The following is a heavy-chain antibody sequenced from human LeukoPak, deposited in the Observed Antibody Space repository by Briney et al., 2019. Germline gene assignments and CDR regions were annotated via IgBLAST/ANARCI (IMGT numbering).Heavy chain of an antibody. V-gene: IGHV3-48*03. D-gene: IGHD3-22*01. CDR1: GFTFSSYE. J-gene: IGHJ4*02. CDR2: ISSSGNTI. CDR3: ARDKNYYDSSGRRKVTDY. Sequence: GGSLRLSCAASGFTFSSYEMNWVRQAPGKGLEWVSYISSSGNTIYYADSVKGRFTISRDSAKNSLYLQMNSLRAEDTAIYYCARDKNYYDSSGRRKVTDYWGQGTLVTVSS.